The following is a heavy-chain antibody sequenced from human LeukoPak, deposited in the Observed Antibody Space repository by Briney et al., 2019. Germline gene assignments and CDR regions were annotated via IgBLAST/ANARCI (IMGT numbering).Heavy chain of an antibody. CDR2: INPSGGST. CDR3: ARGGSSWYRGSFQH. CDR1: GYTFTSYD. J-gene: IGHJ1*01. V-gene: IGHV1-46*01. D-gene: IGHD6-13*01. Sequence: ASVKVSCKASGYTFTSYDMHWVRPAPGQGLEWMGIINPSGGSTSYAQIFQGRVTMTRDTSTSTVYVGLSSLRSEDTAVYYCARGGSSWYRGSFQHWGQGTLVTVSS.